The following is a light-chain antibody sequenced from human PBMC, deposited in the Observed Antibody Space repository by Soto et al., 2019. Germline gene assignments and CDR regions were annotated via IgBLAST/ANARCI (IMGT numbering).Light chain of an antibody. Sequence: EVVLTQSPATLSVSPGERATLSCRASQSVSIKLAWYHQKPGQAPRLLIYDTSTRATGIPARFSGSGSGTEFTLTISSLQSEDFAVYYCQQYNKWPPITFGQGTRLEI. J-gene: IGKJ5*01. V-gene: IGKV3-15*01. CDR3: QQYNKWPPIT. CDR2: DTS. CDR1: QSVSIK.